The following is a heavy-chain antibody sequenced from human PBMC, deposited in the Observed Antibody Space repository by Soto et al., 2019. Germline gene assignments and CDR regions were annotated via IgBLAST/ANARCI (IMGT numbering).Heavy chain of an antibody. CDR3: ARSDYYGSGSYFGMDV. Sequence: GESLKISCKGSGYSFTSYWIGWVRQMPGKGLEWMGIIYPGDSDTRYSPYFQGQVTISADKSISTAYLQWSSLKASDTAMYYCARSDYYGSGSYFGMDVLGQGTTVTVSS. CDR1: GYSFTSYW. V-gene: IGHV5-51*01. CDR2: IYPGDSDT. J-gene: IGHJ6*02. D-gene: IGHD3-10*01.